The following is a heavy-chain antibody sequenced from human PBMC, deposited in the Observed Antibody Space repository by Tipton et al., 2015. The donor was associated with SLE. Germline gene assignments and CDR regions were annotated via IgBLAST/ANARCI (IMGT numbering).Heavy chain of an antibody. Sequence: LSLTCTVSGDSITGIDYLWTWIRQRPGTGLEWIGYIHYSGSTYYNPSLKSRGTISVDTSKNQFSLNLNPVTAADTAVYYCARASERIGHFDYWGRGTLVTVSS. D-gene: IGHD1-1*01. CDR2: IHYSGST. CDR1: GDSITGIDYL. J-gene: IGHJ4*02. CDR3: ARASERIGHFDY. V-gene: IGHV4-31*03.